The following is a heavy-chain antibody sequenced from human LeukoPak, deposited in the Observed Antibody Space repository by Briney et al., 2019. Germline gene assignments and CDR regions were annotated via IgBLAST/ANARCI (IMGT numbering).Heavy chain of an antibody. CDR3: ASIAEMATKGRPYYYYYYMDV. J-gene: IGHJ6*03. D-gene: IGHD5-24*01. V-gene: IGHV1-69*01. CDR2: IIPIFGTP. CDR1: GGTFSSYA. Sequence: GSSVKVSCKASGGTFSSYAISWVRQAPGQGLEWMGGIIPIFGTPNYAQKFQGRVTITADELTSTVYMELSSLRSEDTAFYYCASIAEMATKGRPYYYYYYMDVWGKGTTVTVSS.